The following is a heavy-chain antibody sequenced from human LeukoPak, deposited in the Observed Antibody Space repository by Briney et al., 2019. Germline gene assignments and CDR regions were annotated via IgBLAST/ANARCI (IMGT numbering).Heavy chain of an antibody. CDR2: ISYDGSNK. CDR3: ARDRYYYDSSGYSTLIDY. CDR1: GFTFSSYA. Sequence: GGSLRLSCAASGFTFSSYAMHWVRQAPGKGLEWVAVISYDGSNKYYADSVKGRFTISRDNSKNTLYLQMDSLRAEDTAVYYCARDRYYYDSSGYSTLIDYWGQGTLVTVSS. J-gene: IGHJ4*02. V-gene: IGHV3-30-3*01. D-gene: IGHD3-22*01.